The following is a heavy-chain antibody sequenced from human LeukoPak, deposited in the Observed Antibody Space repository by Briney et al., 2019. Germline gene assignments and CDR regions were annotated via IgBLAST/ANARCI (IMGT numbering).Heavy chain of an antibody. CDR1: GFTFSSFW. Sequence: GGSLRLSCAASGFTFSSFWMSWVRQAPGKRLEWVANTKQDGSEKYYIDSVKGRFTISRDNAKMSLDLQMNSLRAEDTALYYCATTGHSSSWYYFDYWGRGTLVTVSS. J-gene: IGHJ4*02. CDR3: ATTGHSSSWYYFDY. CDR2: TKQDGSEK. V-gene: IGHV3-7*01. D-gene: IGHD6-13*01.